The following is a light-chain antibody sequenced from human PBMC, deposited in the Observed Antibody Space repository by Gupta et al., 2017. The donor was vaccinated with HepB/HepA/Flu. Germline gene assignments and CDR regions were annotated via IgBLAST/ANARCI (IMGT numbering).Light chain of an antibody. Sequence: QSAPTQPRSVSGSPGQSVTISCTGTSNDVGSSNRVSWYEQRPGKAPKLILYDVTERPSRVPDRFSGSKSGNTASLTISGLQADDEADYYCSSHAGRVTWVFGTGTTVTVL. CDR1: SNDVGSSNR. CDR2: DVT. V-gene: IGLV2-11*01. J-gene: IGLJ1*01. CDR3: SSHAGRVTWV.